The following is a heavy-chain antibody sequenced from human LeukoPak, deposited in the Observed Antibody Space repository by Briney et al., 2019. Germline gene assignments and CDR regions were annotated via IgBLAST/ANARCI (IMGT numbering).Heavy chain of an antibody. CDR1: GGTFSSYA. CDR2: IIPILGIA. D-gene: IGHD3-22*01. V-gene: IGHV1-69*04. J-gene: IGHJ4*02. CDR3: ARDAYGTMIVVVD. Sequence: ASVKVSCKASGGTFSSYAISWVRQAPGQGLEWMGRIIPILGIANYAQKFQGRVTITADKSTSTAYMELSSLRSEDTAVYYCARDAYGTMIVVVDWGQGTLVTVSS.